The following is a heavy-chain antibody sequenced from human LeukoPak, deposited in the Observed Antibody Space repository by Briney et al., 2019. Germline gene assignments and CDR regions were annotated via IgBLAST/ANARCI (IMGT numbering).Heavy chain of an antibody. D-gene: IGHD7-27*01. CDR2: ISSSSSYI. V-gene: IGHV3-21*01. J-gene: IGHJ3*02. CDR3: ARDELGDAFDI. Sequence: PGGSLRLSCAASGFTFSSHSMNWVRQAPGKGLEWVSSISSSSSYIYYADSVKGRFTISRDNAKNSLYLQMNSLRAEDTAVYYCARDELGDAFDIWGQGTMVTVSS. CDR1: GFTFSSHS.